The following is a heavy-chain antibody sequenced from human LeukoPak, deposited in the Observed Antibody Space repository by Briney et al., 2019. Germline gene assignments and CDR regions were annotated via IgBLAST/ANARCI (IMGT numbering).Heavy chain of an antibody. Sequence: SETLSLTCTVSGGSISSGGYYWSWIRQHPGKGLEWIGYIYYSGSTYYNPSLKSRVTISADTSKNQFSLKLSSVTAADTAVYYCARGYSSSGYDYWGQGTLVTVSS. CDR1: GGSISSGGYY. CDR2: IYYSGST. J-gene: IGHJ4*02. V-gene: IGHV4-31*03. CDR3: ARGYSSSGYDY. D-gene: IGHD6-6*01.